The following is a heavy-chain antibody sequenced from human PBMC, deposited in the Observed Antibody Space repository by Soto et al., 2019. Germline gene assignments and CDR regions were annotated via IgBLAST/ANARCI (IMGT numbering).Heavy chain of an antibody. CDR1: GFNFSSHD. J-gene: IGHJ3*02. D-gene: IGHD6-13*01. Sequence: QPGGSLRLSCAASGFNFSSHDMHWVRQATGKGLEWVSAIGTAGDTYYPGSVKGRFTISRENAKNSLYLQMNSLRAGDTAVYYCARSRLRSQRRRDAFDIWGQGTMVTVSS. CDR3: ARSRLRSQRRRDAFDI. V-gene: IGHV3-13*01. CDR2: IGTAGDT.